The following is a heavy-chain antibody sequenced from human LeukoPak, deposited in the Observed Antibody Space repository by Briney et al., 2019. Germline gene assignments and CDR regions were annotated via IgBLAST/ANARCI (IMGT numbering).Heavy chain of an antibody. J-gene: IGHJ4*02. V-gene: IGHV3-23*01. Sequence: PGGSLRLSCAASGFTFNTYALHWLRQAPGKGLEWVSVISGSGVNTDYADSVKGRFTISRDNSKNTLFLQMNSLRADDTAVYYCAKSFGPVIAAAGTGADWGQGTLVTVSS. D-gene: IGHD6-13*01. CDR2: ISGSGVNT. CDR3: AKSFGPVIAAAGTGAD. CDR1: GFTFNTYA.